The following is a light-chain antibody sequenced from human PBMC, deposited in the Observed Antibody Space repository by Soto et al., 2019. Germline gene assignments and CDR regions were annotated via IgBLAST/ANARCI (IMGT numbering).Light chain of an antibody. J-gene: IGKJ1*01. CDR3: QQYNSFPWT. CDR2: EGS. Sequence: DIQMTQSPSTLSASVGDRVTITCRASQNIKNWLAWYQQRPGQAPKLLISEGSSLESGVPSTFSGTASGTEFTLTISSLQPDDLATYYCQQYNSFPWTFGQGTRVEIK. V-gene: IGKV1-5*01. CDR1: QNIKNW.